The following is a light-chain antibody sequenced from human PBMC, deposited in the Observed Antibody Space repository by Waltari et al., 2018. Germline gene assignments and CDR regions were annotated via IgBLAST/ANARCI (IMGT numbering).Light chain of an antibody. CDR3: QQYDNWPPWT. CDR2: AAS. V-gene: IGKV3-15*01. Sequence: ETVMKQSPATLSVSPGERANLACRASNSVNRKLAWYQQKPGQAPRLLIYAASTRATGIPDRFSGSGSGTEFTLTISSLQSEDFAVYYCQQYDNWPPWTFGQGTKVEVK. J-gene: IGKJ1*01. CDR1: NSVNRK.